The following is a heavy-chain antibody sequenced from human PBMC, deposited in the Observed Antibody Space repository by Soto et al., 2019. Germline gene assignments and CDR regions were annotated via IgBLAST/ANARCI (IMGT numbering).Heavy chain of an antibody. CDR2: IDDSGTT. CDR1: GGSFSRGYW. J-gene: IGHJ4*02. Sequence: PSETLSLTCGVSGGSFSRGYWWTWVRQPPGKGLEWIGEIDDSGTTNYSPSLNSRVTISVDKSKNQFSLKLRSVSAADTALYYCARGGGLNTRWYEGGFDSWGQGTPVTVSS. CDR3: ARGGGLNTRWYEGGFDS. V-gene: IGHV4-4*02. D-gene: IGHD6-13*01.